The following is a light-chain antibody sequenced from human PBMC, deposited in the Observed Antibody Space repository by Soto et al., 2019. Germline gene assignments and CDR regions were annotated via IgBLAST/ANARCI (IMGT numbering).Light chain of an antibody. CDR2: DVS. CDR1: SSDVGGYNY. J-gene: IGLJ1*01. V-gene: IGLV2-14*01. Sequence: QSALTQPASVSGSPGQSITISCTGTSSDVGGYNYVSWYQQHPCKAPKLMIYDVSNRPSGVSNRFSGSKSGNTASLTISGRQAEDEADYYCSSYTSSSTVFGTGTKLTVL. CDR3: SSYTSSSTV.